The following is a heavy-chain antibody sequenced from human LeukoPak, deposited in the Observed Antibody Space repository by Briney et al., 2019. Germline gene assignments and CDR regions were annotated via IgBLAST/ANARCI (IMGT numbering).Heavy chain of an antibody. CDR2: IETSGNT. D-gene: IGHD6-13*01. CDR3: ARVSSSWYQDWYFDL. V-gene: IGHV4-59*10. J-gene: IGHJ2*01. Sequence: PSETLSLTCAVYGGSFSGYYWSWIRQPAGKGLEWIGRIETSGNTNYKPSLKSRVTMSVDTSKNQFSLKLSSVTAADTAVYYCARVSSSWYQDWYFDLWGRGTLVTVSS. CDR1: GGSFSGYY.